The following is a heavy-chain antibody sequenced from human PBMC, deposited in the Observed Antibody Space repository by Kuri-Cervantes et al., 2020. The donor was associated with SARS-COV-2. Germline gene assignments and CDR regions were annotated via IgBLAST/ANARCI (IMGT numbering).Heavy chain of an antibody. J-gene: IGHJ5*02. CDR3: ARESHTTMYGTVVLEWFDL. V-gene: IGHV3-48*03. D-gene: IGHD3-3*01. CDR1: GFTFSSYE. Sequence: GESLKISCAASGFTFSSYEMNWVRQAPGKGLEWLSYISRGGGTKYYADSVKGRFTISRDNAKNSLYMHMNTLRADDTAVYYCARESHTTMYGTVVLEWFDLWGQGILVTVSS. CDR2: ISRGGGTK.